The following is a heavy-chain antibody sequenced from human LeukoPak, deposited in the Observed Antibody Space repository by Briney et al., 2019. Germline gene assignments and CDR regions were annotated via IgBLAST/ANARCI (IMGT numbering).Heavy chain of an antibody. D-gene: IGHD6-13*01. J-gene: IGHJ4*02. CDR2: IYNSGST. CDR3: ARDTPYSSSWHV. V-gene: IGHV4-59*01. CDR1: GGPIGDYY. Sequence: SETLSLTCTVSGGPIGDYYWSWIRQPPGKGLEWIGYIYNSGSTDYNPSLKSRVTISVDTSKNQFSLKLNSVTAADTAVYYCARDTPYSSSWHVWGQGTLVTVSS.